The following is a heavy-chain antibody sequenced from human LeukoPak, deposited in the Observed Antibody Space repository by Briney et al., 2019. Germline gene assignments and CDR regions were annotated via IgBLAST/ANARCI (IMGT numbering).Heavy chain of an antibody. D-gene: IGHD4-11*01. Sequence: GGSLRLSCAASGFTFSSYVMTWVRQAPGKGLEWISAISGSGGSTYYADSVKGRFTISRDNSKNTLFLQMNSLRAEDTAVYYCAKDLSSTVTYSYFDYWGQGTLVTVSS. CDR2: ISGSGGST. V-gene: IGHV3-23*01. CDR3: AKDLSSTVTYSYFDY. J-gene: IGHJ4*02. CDR1: GFTFSSYV.